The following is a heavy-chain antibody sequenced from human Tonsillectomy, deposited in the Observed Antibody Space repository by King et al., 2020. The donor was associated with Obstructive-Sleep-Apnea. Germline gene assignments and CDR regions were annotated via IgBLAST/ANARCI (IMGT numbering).Heavy chain of an antibody. CDR1: GGTFSGYY. V-gene: IGHV4-34*08. J-gene: IGHJ4*02. D-gene: IGHD5-18*01. CDR2: INHSGST. Sequence: VQLQQWGAGLLQPSETLSLTCAVYGGTFSGYYWSWVRQPPGKGLEWIGEINHSGSTKYNPSLKSRVTISVDTSRNQFSLKLTSVTASDTAVYYFAHTWMQLWIDRGPFFDYWGQGTLVTVSS. CDR3: AHTWMQLWIDRGPFFDY.